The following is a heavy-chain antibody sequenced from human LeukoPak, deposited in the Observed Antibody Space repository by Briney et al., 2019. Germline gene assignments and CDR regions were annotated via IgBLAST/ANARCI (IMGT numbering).Heavy chain of an antibody. CDR1: GFTFSSYA. Sequence: GGSLRLSCAASGFTFSSYAMSWVRHAPGKGLEWVSAISGSGGSTYYTDSVKGRFTISRDNSKNTLYLQMNSLRAEDTAAYYCAKVFGDHNLDYWGQGTLVTVSS. V-gene: IGHV3-23*01. J-gene: IGHJ4*02. D-gene: IGHD3-10*02. CDR2: ISGSGGST. CDR3: AKVFGDHNLDY.